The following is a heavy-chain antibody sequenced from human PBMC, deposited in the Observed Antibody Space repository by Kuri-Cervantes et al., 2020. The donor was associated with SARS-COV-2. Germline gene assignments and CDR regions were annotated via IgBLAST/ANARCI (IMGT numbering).Heavy chain of an antibody. Sequence: GESLKISCGGTGFTFSDYYMSWIRQAPGKGLEWVSSISSSSYIYYADSVKGRFTISRDNAKNSLYLQMNSLRAEDTAVYYCARWGYSNYPHYYYGMDVWGQGTTVTVSS. D-gene: IGHD4-11*01. J-gene: IGHJ6*02. CDR1: GFTFSDYY. CDR2: ISSSSYI. CDR3: ARWGYSNYPHYYYGMDV. V-gene: IGHV3-69-1*02.